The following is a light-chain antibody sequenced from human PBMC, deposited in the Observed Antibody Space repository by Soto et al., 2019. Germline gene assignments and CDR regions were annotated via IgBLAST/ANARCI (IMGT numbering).Light chain of an antibody. CDR3: QQYNSYST. Sequence: DIQMTQSPSALSASVGDTVTITCRASQNINIWLAWYQQKQGKAPKLLIYDSSTLESGVPSRFSGSGSGTEFTLTISSLQPDDFATYYCQQYNSYSTFGQGTKVDIK. CDR1: QNINIW. V-gene: IGKV1-5*01. CDR2: DSS. J-gene: IGKJ1*01.